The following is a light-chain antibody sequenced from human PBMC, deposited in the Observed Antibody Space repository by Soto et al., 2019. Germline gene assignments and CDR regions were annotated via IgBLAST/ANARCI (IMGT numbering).Light chain of an antibody. J-gene: IGKJ1*01. V-gene: IGKV3-15*01. Sequence: EIVMTQSPATLSMSPGERATLSCRASQGVVRSLAWYQQKPGQAPRLLIHGASTRATGIPARFSGSGSGTEFTPTISTLQSEDFAVYYCQQYNEWPPWTFGQGTKVDIK. CDR1: QGVVRS. CDR3: QQYNEWPPWT. CDR2: GAS.